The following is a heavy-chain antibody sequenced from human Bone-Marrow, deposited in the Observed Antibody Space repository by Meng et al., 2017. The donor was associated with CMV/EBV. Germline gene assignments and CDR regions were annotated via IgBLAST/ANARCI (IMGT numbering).Heavy chain of an antibody. CDR1: GYTCTSYG. J-gene: IGHJ2*01. Sequence: QVQLGHSGAVVKKPAASGTVFCTGSGYTCTSYGIGWLRQAPGQGLEWMGWISAYTGNTNYAQKLQGRVTMTTDTSTSTAYMELRSLRSDDTAVYYCARDPPLLEYGPPFDLWGRGTLVTVSS. V-gene: IGHV1-18*01. D-gene: IGHD4-17*01. CDR3: ARDPPLLEYGPPFDL. CDR2: ISAYTGNT.